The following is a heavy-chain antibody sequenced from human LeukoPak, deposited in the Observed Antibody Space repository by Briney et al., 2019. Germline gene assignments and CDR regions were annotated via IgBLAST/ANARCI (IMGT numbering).Heavy chain of an antibody. J-gene: IGHJ4*02. D-gene: IGHD1-1*01. CDR1: EFTFSDYS. CDR2: IKEDGSAK. CDR3: ARETWKPYDY. Sequence: GGSLRLSCAVAEFTFSDYSMGWVRQAPGKGLEWVAGIKEDGSAKYYADSVKGRFTISRDNAKSSLYLQMSSLRAEDTAVYYCARETWKPYDYWGQGTLVTVSS. V-gene: IGHV3-7*01.